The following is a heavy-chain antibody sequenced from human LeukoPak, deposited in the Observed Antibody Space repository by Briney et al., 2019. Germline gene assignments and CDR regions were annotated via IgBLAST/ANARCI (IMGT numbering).Heavy chain of an antibody. D-gene: IGHD5-24*01. CDR2: ISSSGATI. J-gene: IGHJ4*02. CDR1: GFTFSDYE. Sequence: GGSLRLSCAAAGFTFSDYEMNWVRQAPGRGLEWVSYISSSGATIYYADSVKGRFTISRDNAKNSLYLQINSLRAEDTAVYYCARLRGGYRLYWGQGTLVTVSS. CDR3: ARLRGGYRLY. V-gene: IGHV3-48*03.